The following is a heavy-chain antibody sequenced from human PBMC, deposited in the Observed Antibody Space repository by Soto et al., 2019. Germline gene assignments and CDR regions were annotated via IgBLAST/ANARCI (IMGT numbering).Heavy chain of an antibody. V-gene: IGHV3-30*18. CDR2: MSYDGKNE. CDR3: AKDPLTDRSRWNKGYFDY. Sequence: GGSLRLSCAASGLSLSVYGIHWLRQAPGKGLEWVAVMSYDGKNEYYAASVKGRFTVSRDTSKSTVYLQMNSLKTEDTALYYCAKDPLTDRSRWNKGYFDYWGRGTLVTVS. D-gene: IGHD6-13*01. CDR1: GLSLSVYG. J-gene: IGHJ4*02.